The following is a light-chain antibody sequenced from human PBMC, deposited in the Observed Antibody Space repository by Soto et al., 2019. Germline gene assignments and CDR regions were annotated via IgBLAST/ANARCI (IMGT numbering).Light chain of an antibody. J-gene: IGKJ1*01. CDR3: QQSYSVPQT. V-gene: IGKV1-39*01. CDR1: QRIRSY. Sequence: DIQMTQSPSYLSASVGDRVTITCRASQRIRSYLNWYQQKPGKAPKLLIYGASNLQSGVPSRFSGSGSGTDFTLTISSLQPEDFATYYCQQSYSVPQTFGQGTKVEMK. CDR2: GAS.